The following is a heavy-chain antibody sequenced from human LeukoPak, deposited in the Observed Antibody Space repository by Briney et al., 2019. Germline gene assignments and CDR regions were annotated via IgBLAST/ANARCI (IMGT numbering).Heavy chain of an antibody. V-gene: IGHV1-46*01. CDR1: GYTFTNYY. Sequence: ASVKVSCKASGYTFTNYYMHWVRQAPGQGLEWMGIINPSGGGTSYAQKFQGRVTMTRDTSTSTVYMELSSLRSEDTAVYYCAREKRIHDLWSGYVPRSFDPWGQGTLVTVSS. CDR3: AREKRIHDLWSGYVPRSFDP. CDR2: INPSGGGT. D-gene: IGHD3-3*01. J-gene: IGHJ5*02.